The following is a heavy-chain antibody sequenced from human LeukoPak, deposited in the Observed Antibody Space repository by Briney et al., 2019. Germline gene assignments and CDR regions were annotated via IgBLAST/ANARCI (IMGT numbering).Heavy chain of an antibody. J-gene: IGHJ4*02. CDR3: ARHKTGSGSYYPYYFDY. CDR2: IYYSGRT. D-gene: IGHD3-10*01. CDR1: GGSISSSIYY. V-gene: IGHV4-39*01. Sequence: SETLSLTCTVSGGSISSSIYYWGWIRQPPGKGLEWIESIYYSGRTFTNPSLKGRVTTSVDTSKNQFSLKLSSVTAADTAVYYCARHKTGSGSYYPYYFDYWAREPWSPSPQ.